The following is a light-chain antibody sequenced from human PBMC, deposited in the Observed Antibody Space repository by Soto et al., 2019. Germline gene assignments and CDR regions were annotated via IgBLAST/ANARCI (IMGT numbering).Light chain of an antibody. CDR3: SSYAGSNNFVL. Sequence: QSALTQPPSASGSPGQSVTISCTGTSSDIGSYNFVSWYQRHPGKAPKFIIYEVSKRPSGVPDRFSGSKSGNTASLTVSGLQAEDEADYYCSSYAGSNNFVLFGGGTKLT. J-gene: IGLJ2*01. CDR1: SSDIGSYNF. CDR2: EVS. V-gene: IGLV2-8*01.